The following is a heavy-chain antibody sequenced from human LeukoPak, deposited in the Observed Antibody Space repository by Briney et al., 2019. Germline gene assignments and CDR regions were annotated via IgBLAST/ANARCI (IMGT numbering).Heavy chain of an antibody. D-gene: IGHD6-19*01. J-gene: IGHJ1*01. CDR1: GYSFTTYW. Sequence: GESLKISCRGSGYSFTTYWIGWVRQMPGKGLEWMGIIYPGDSDTRYSPSFQGQVTMSADKSINTAYLQWSSLKASDTAMYYCARRDYTSGRTYFHHWGQGTLVTVSS. V-gene: IGHV5-51*01. CDR3: ARRDYTSGRTYFHH. CDR2: IYPGDSDT.